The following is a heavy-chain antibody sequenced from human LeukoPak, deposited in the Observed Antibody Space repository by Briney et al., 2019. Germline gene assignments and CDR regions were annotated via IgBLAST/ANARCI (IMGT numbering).Heavy chain of an antibody. CDR1: GGSFSGYY. CDR2: VFYTGYT. CDR3: ARVMANRDYYYYYMDV. D-gene: IGHD1-14*01. V-gene: IGHV4-59*01. Sequence: PSETLSLTCAVYGGSFSGYYWSWIRQPPGKGLEWIGHVFYTGYTHYNPSLKSRVTISVDTSKNQFSLKLRSVTAADTAVYYCARVMANRDYYYYYMDVWGKGTTVTVSS. J-gene: IGHJ6*03.